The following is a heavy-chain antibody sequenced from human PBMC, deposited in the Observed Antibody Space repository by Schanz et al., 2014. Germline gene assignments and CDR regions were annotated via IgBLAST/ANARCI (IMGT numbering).Heavy chain of an antibody. D-gene: IGHD1-1*01. CDR3: ARAHGNNWYGKGLDS. J-gene: IGHJ4*02. CDR2: ISHSGGST. V-gene: IGHV3-23*04. Sequence: EVQLVESGGGLVQPGGSLRLSCAASGFTFSNYAMSWVRQAPGKGLEWVSGISHSGGSTYYADSVKGRFTISRDNAKTSLYLQMNSLRSEDTAVYYCARAHGNNWYGKGLDSWGQGTLVTVSS. CDR1: GFTFSNYA.